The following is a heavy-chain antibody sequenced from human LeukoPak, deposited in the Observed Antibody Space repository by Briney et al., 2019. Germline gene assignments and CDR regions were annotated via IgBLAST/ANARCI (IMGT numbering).Heavy chain of an antibody. V-gene: IGHV1-69*13. Sequence: GASVKVSCKASGGTFISYAISWVRQAPGQGLEWMGGIIPIFGTANYAQKFQGRVTITADESTSTAYMELSSLRSEDTAVYYCAREVEDYYYGMDVWGQGTTVTVSS. CDR1: GGTFISYA. CDR3: AREVEDYYYGMDV. CDR2: IIPIFGTA. J-gene: IGHJ6*02.